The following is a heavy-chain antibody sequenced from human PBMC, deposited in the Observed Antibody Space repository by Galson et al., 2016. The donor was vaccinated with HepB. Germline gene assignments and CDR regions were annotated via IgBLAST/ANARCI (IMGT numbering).Heavy chain of an antibody. Sequence: SLRLSCAASGFTFSNYGMHWVRQAPGKGLEWVAVISYDGSNEYYADSVKGRFTISGDDSKNTQYLQMNSLKVEDTAVYFCTSRPPPYGDYPLYYWGQGTLVTVSS. J-gene: IGHJ4*02. CDR2: ISYDGSNE. V-gene: IGHV3-30*03. CDR3: TSRPPPYGDYPLYY. D-gene: IGHD4-17*01. CDR1: GFTFSNYG.